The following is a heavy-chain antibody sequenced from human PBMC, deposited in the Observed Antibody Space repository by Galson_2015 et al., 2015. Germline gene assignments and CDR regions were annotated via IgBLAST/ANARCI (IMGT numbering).Heavy chain of an antibody. CDR1: GGSISSGGYY. J-gene: IGHJ4*02. V-gene: IGHV4-31*01. Sequence: TLSLTCTVSGGSISSGGYYWTWIRQHPGKGLEWIGYIYYSGSTYYNPSLKSLVTISVDTSKDQFSLKLSSVTAADTAVYYCGRAARGAIDYWGQGTLVTVSS. CDR3: GRAARGAIDY. D-gene: IGHD3-16*01. CDR2: IYYSGST.